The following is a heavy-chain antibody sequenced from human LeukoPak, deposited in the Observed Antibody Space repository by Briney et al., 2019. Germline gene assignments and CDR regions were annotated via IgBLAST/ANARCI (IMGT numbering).Heavy chain of an antibody. CDR3: AGLVVGPAANPVPVDY. Sequence: SETLSLTCAVYGGSFSGYYWSWIRQPPGKGLEWIGEINHSGSTNYHPTLKRPVTISVNTSKNQSSLKLSSVTAADTAVYYCAGLVVGPAANPVPVDYWGQGTLVTVSS. CDR2: INHSGST. J-gene: IGHJ4*02. V-gene: IGHV4-34*01. CDR1: GGSFSGYY. D-gene: IGHD2-2*01.